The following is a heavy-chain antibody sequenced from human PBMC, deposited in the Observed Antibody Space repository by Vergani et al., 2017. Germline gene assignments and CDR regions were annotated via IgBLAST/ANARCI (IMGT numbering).Heavy chain of an antibody. Sequence: QVQLVQSGAEVKKPGASVKVSCKASGYTFTSYDINWVRQATGQGLEWMGWMNPNSGNTGYAQKFQGIVTMTRNTSISTAYMELSSLRSEDTAVYYCARARPAAINYYNYYMDVWGKGTTVTVSS. CDR2: MNPNSGNT. J-gene: IGHJ6*03. CDR3: ARARPAAINYYNYYMDV. V-gene: IGHV1-8*01. CDR1: GYTFTSYD. D-gene: IGHD2-2*01.